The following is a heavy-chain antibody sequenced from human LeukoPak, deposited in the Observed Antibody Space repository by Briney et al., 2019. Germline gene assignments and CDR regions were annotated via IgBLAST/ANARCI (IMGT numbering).Heavy chain of an antibody. D-gene: IGHD4-17*01. CDR3: TTDPGDYADY. CDR1: GLTFINAW. J-gene: IGHJ4*02. V-gene: IGHV3-15*01. CDR2: IKNKADGGTT. Sequence: GGSLRLSCVASGLTFINAWMSWVRQAPGKGLEWVGRIKNKADGGTTDYAAPVRGRFTISRDDPKNTLYLQMNSLRTEDTAMYYCTTDPGDYADYWGQGTLVTVSS.